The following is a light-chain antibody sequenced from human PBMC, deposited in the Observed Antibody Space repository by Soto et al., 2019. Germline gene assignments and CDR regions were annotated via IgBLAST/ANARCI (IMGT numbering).Light chain of an antibody. V-gene: IGKV3-15*01. J-gene: IGKJ1*01. CDR3: QQYNKWPRT. CDR2: GAS. CDR1: QSVSSD. Sequence: IVMTQSPVTLSVSPGERATLSCRASQSVSSDLAWYQQKRGQAPRLLIYGASTRAIGIPVRFSGSGSGTEFTLTISSLQSEDFAVYYCQQYNKWPRTFGQGTKVDIK.